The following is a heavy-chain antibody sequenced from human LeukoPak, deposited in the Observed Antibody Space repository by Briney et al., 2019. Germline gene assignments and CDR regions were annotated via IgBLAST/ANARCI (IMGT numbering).Heavy chain of an antibody. CDR1: GFTFSSYA. D-gene: IGHD3-3*01. CDR2: ISGSGGST. J-gene: IGHJ4*02. CDR3: AKESKYITIFGVANYFDY. Sequence: GGSLRLSCAASGFTFSSYAMSWVRQAPGKGLEWVSAISGSGGSTYYADSVKGRFTISRDNSKNTLYLQMNSLRAEDTAVYYCAKESKYITIFGVANYFDYWRQGTLVTVSS. V-gene: IGHV3-23*01.